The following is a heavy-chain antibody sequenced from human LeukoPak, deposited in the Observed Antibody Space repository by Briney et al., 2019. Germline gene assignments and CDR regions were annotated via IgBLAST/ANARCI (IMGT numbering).Heavy chain of an antibody. CDR1: GYTFTSYG. CDR3: ATVTPYYYGSGNYNWFDP. V-gene: IGHV1-18*01. D-gene: IGHD3-10*01. CDR2: ISAYNGNT. Sequence: ASVKVSCKASGYTFTSYGISWVRQAPGQGLEWMGWISAYNGNTNYAQKFQGRVTMTEDTSTDTAYMELSSLRSEDTAVYYCATVTPYYYGSGNYNWFDPWGQGTLVTVSS. J-gene: IGHJ5*02.